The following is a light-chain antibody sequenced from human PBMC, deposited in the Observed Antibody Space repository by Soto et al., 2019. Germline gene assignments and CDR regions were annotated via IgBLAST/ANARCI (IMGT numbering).Light chain of an antibody. V-gene: IGKV3-20*01. CDR3: QQYGSLPWT. CDR1: QSVSSSY. J-gene: IGKJ1*01. CDR2: GAS. Sequence: EIVLTQSPGTLSLSPGERATLSCRASQSVSSSYLAWYQQKLGQAPRLLIYGASSRATGIPDRFSGSGSGTDFTLTISILEPEDVAVYYCQQYGSLPWTFGQGTKVEIK.